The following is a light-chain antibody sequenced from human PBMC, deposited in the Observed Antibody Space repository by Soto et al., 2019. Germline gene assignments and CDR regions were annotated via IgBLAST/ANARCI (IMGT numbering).Light chain of an antibody. CDR2: GAS. CDR1: RSVPSNF. Sequence: ENVLTQSPGTLSLSPGERAALSCRASRSVPSNFLAWFQQKPGQAPRLLIYGASTRATDIPDRFTGSGSGTDFTLTISRLEPEDFAVYYCQQDYNFPKTFGQGTKVDIK. V-gene: IGKV3-20*01. J-gene: IGKJ1*01. CDR3: QQDYNFPKT.